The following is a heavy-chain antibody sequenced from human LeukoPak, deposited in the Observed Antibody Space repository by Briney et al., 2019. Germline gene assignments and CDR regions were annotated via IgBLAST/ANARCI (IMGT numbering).Heavy chain of an antibody. CDR1: GYTFTSYA. Sequence: ASVKVSCKASGYTFTSYAMHWVRQAPGQRLEWMGWINAGNGKTKYSQEFQGRVTITRDTSASTAYMELSSLRSEDMAVYYCARDLPETGTFDYWGQGTLVTVSS. D-gene: IGHD1-1*01. V-gene: IGHV1-3*03. J-gene: IGHJ4*02. CDR2: INAGNGKT. CDR3: ARDLPETGTFDY.